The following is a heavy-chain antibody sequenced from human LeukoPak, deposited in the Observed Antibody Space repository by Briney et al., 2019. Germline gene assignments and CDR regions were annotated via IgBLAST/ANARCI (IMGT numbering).Heavy chain of an antibody. CDR2: ISGSGGST. CDR1: GFTFSSYA. Sequence: GGSLRLSCAASGFTFSSYAMSWVRQAPGKGLEWVSAISGSGGSTYYADSVKGRFTISRDNSKNTLYLQMNSLRAEDTAVYYCAKGGLGYCSSTSRYGIPNDAFDIWGQGTMVTVSS. V-gene: IGHV3-23*01. D-gene: IGHD2-2*01. J-gene: IGHJ3*02. CDR3: AKGGLGYCSSTSRYGIPNDAFDI.